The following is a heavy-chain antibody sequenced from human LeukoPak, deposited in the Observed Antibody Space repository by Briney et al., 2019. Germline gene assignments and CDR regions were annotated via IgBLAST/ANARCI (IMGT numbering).Heavy chain of an antibody. J-gene: IGHJ4*02. V-gene: IGHV3-23*01. D-gene: IGHD3-22*01. Sequence: GGSLRLSCAAPGFTFSSYAMSWVRQAPGKGLEWVSAISGSGGSTYYADSVKGRFTISRDNSKNTLYLQMNSLRAEDTAVYYCAKDSYYYDSSGYWNYWGQGTLVTVSS. CDR1: GFTFSSYA. CDR3: AKDSYYYDSSGYWNY. CDR2: ISGSGGST.